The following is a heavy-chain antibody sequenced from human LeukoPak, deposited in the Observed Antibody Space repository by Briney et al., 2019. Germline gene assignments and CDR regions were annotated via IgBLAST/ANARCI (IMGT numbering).Heavy chain of an antibody. V-gene: IGHV4-31*03. CDR2: IYYSGST. CDR3: ARDNRLEARHYYYYMDV. Sequence: SETLSLICTISVRSINSGGYYWSWIRQHPAKGLEWIGYIYYSGSTYYNPSLKSRVNISVDTSKNQFSLKLSSVTAADTAVYYCARDNRLEARHYYYYMDVWGKGTTVTVSS. CDR1: VRSINSGGYY. J-gene: IGHJ6*03. D-gene: IGHD2/OR15-2a*01.